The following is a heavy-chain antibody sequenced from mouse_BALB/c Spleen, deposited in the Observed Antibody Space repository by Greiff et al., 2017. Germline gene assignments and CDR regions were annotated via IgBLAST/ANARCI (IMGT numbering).Heavy chain of an antibody. CDR3: ARPLYGSSYRFAY. V-gene: IGHV5-6-2*01. CDR2: INSNGGST. Sequence: EVQGVESGGGLVKLGGSLKLSCAASGFTFSSYYMSWVRQTPEKRLELVAAINSNGGSTYYPDTVKGRFTISRDNAKNTLYLQMSSLKSEDTALYYCARPLYGSSYRFAYWGQGTLVTVSA. D-gene: IGHD1-1*01. CDR1: GFTFSSYY. J-gene: IGHJ3*01.